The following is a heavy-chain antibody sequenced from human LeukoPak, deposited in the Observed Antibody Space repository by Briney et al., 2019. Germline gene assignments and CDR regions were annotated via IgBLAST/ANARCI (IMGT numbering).Heavy chain of an antibody. Sequence: PSETLSLTCTVSGGSISSYHWPWVRQPPGKGLEWIGHIYYSGSTTYNPSLVSRLTISVATSKKQFSLKLRSVTAADTAVYYCARDARYYDSSAYSFSYFDYWGQGTLVTVSS. CDR1: GGSISSYH. CDR3: ARDARYYDSSAYSFSYFDY. V-gene: IGHV4-59*01. D-gene: IGHD3-22*01. J-gene: IGHJ4*02. CDR2: IYYSGST.